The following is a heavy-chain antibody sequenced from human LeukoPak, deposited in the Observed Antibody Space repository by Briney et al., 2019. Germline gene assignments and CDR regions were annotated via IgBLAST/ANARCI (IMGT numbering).Heavy chain of an antibody. Sequence: SETLSLTCSVSGGSISSSSSFWAWIRQPPGKGLEWIGSMDYSGSSYYNPSLKSRVTISVNTSKNQFSLKLSSVTAADTAVFYRARLDFWSGYYLDYWGQGTLVTVSS. CDR3: ARLDFWSGYYLDY. CDR1: GGSISSSSSF. CDR2: MDYSGSS. J-gene: IGHJ4*02. D-gene: IGHD3-3*01. V-gene: IGHV4-39*01.